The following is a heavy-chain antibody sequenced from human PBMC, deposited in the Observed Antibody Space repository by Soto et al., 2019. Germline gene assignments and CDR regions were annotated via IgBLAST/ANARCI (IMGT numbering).Heavy chain of an antibody. J-gene: IGHJ3*02. CDR3: ARATGDNDAFDI. CDR1: GFTVSSNY. CDR2: IYSGGST. Sequence: GGSLRLSCAASGFTVSSNYMSWVRQAPGKGLECVSVIYSGGSTYYADSVKGRFTISRDNAKNSLYLQMNSLRAEDTALYHCARATGDNDAFDIWGQGTMVTVS. D-gene: IGHD4-17*01. V-gene: IGHV3-53*01.